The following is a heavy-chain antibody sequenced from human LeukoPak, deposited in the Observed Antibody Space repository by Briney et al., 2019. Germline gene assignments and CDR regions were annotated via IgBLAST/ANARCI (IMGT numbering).Heavy chain of an antibody. CDR2: IYYSGST. D-gene: IGHD6-13*01. J-gene: IGHJ4*02. CDR3: ASLAAAGILVDY. Sequence: SETLSLTCTVSGGSISSSSYYWGWIRQPPGKGLEWIGSIYYSGSTYYNPSLKSRVTISVDTSKNQFSLKLSSVTAADTAVYYCASLAAAGILVDYWGQGTLVTVSS. V-gene: IGHV4-39*01. CDR1: GGSISSSSYY.